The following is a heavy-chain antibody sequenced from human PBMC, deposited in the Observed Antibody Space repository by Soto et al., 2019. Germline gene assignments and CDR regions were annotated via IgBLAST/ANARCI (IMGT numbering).Heavy chain of an antibody. J-gene: IGHJ5*02. D-gene: IGHD3-3*01. V-gene: IGHV4-34*01. CDR3: ARGRITIFGVAKGNVSRFDP. CDR2: INHSGST. Sequence: SETLSLTCAVYGGSFSGYYWSWIRQPPGKGLEWIGEINHSGSTNYNPSLKSRVTISVDTSKNQFSLKLSSVTAADTAVYYCARGRITIFGVAKGNVSRFDPWGKGTLVTVSS. CDR1: GGSFSGYY.